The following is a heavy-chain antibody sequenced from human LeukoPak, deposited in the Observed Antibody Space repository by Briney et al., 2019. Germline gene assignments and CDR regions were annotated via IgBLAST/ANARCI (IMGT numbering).Heavy chain of an antibody. CDR3: ARDRDYFDISGYLRLPKYYGLDV. V-gene: IGHV1-18*01. J-gene: IGHJ6*02. CDR1: GFRFGDYG. CDR2: ISVYNGNT. D-gene: IGHD3-22*01. Sequence: ASVKVSCKASGFRFGDYGISWVRQAPGQGLEWIGWISVYNGNTNFAQSLQGRVTMTTDTFTSTAFMELRGLRSDDTAIYYCARDRDYFDISGYLRLPKYYGLDVWGQGTAVTVSS.